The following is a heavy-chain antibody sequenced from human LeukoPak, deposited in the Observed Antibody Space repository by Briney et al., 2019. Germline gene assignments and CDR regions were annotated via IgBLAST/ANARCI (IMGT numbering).Heavy chain of an antibody. D-gene: IGHD6-13*01. J-gene: IGHJ4*02. CDR3: ARVDSSSWPYYFDY. CDR2: IIPILGIA. Sequence: SVKVSCKASGGTFSSYAISWVRQAPGQGLEWMGRIIPILGIANYAQKFQGRVTITADKSTSTAYMVLSSLRSEDTAVYYCARVDSSSWPYYFDYWGQGTLVTVS. CDR1: GGTFSSYA. V-gene: IGHV1-69*04.